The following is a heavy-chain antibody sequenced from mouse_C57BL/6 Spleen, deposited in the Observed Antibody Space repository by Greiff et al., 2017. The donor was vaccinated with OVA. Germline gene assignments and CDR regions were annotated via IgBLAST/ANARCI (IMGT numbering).Heavy chain of an antibody. V-gene: IGHV14-1*01. Sequence: EVQLQQSGAELVRPGASVKLSCTASGFNITDYYMHWVKQRPEQGLEWIGRIDPEDGDTEYAPKFQGKATMTADTSSNTAYLQLSSLTSEDTAVYYCTTREDSNAFAYWGQGTLVTVSA. CDR2: IDPEDGDT. D-gene: IGHD2-5*01. J-gene: IGHJ3*01. CDR1: GFNITDYY. CDR3: TTREDSNAFAY.